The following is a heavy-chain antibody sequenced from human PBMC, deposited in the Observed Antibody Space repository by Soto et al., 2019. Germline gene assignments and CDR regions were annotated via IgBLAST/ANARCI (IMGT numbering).Heavy chain of an antibody. CDR3: ARELASSSWYSGWFDP. V-gene: IGHV4-34*01. Sequence: SSETLSLTCAVYGGSFSGYYWSWIRQPPGKGLEWIGEINHSGSTNYNPSLKSRVTISVDTSKNQFSLKLSSVTAADTAVYYCARELASSSWYSGWFDPWGQGTLVTVSS. CDR2: INHSGST. CDR1: GGSFSGYY. D-gene: IGHD6-13*01. J-gene: IGHJ5*02.